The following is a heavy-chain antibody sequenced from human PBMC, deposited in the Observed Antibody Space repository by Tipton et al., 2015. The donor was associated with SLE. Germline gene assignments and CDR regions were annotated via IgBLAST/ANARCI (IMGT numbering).Heavy chain of an antibody. CDR1: GYSISSGYY. CDR3: ARREIAAAVYFDY. CDR2: IYHSGST. J-gene: IGHJ4*02. Sequence: TLSLTCAVSGYSISSGYYWGWIRQPPGKGLEWIGSIYHSGSTYYNPSLKSRVTISVDTSKNQFSLKLSSVTAADTAVYYCARREIAAAVYFDYWGQGTLVTVSS. V-gene: IGHV4-38-2*01. D-gene: IGHD6-13*01.